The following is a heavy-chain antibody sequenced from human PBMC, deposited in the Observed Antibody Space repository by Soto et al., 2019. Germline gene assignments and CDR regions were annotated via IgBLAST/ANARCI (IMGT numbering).Heavy chain of an antibody. Sequence: ASVKVSCKASGYTFTGYYMHWVRQAPGQGLEWMGWINPNSGGTNYAQKFQGRVTMTRDTSVSTAYMELSRLRSDDTAVYYCARGILGTLSTGNDYWGQGTLVTVSS. V-gene: IGHV1-2*02. D-gene: IGHD7-27*01. CDR2: INPNSGGT. J-gene: IGHJ4*02. CDR1: GYTFTGYY. CDR3: ARGILGTLSTGNDY.